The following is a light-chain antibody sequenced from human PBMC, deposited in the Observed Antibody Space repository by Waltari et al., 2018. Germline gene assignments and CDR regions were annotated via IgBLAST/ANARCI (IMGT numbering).Light chain of an antibody. CDR3: QQYDRSPRT. CDR2: GVS. Sequence: ENVLTQSPDTLSLSPGDRATFSCRASQTVSKDYLSWYQQKPVQPPSLLIYGVSNRATGIPDRFSGSGSGTDFTLTINRLEPEDFAVYYCQQYDRSPRTFGQGTQVDIK. J-gene: IGKJ1*01. CDR1: QTVSKDY. V-gene: IGKV3-20*01.